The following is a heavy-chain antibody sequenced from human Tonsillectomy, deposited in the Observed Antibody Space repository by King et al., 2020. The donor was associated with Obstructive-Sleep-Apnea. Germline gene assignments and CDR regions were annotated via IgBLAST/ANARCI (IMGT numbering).Heavy chain of an antibody. CDR3: VKDSSLGGAFDI. V-gene: IGHV3-64D*06. J-gene: IGHJ3*02. Sequence: YAMHWVRQAPGKGLEYVSAISSNGGSTYYADSVKGRFTISRDNSKNTLYLQMSSLRAEDTAVYYCVKDSSLGGAFDIWGQGTMVTVSS. D-gene: IGHD2-2*01. CDR1: YA. CDR2: ISSNGGST.